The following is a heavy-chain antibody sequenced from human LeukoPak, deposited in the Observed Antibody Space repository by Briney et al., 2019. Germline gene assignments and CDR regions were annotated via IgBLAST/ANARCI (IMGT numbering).Heavy chain of an antibody. CDR2: INSDGGTT. Sequence: GGSLRLSCAAPGFTFSTYWMHWVRQAPGKGLVWVSRINSDGGTTNYADSVKGRFTISRDNAKNTLYLQMNSLRAEDTAVYYCAYCSSTRNGMDVWGQGTTVTVSS. CDR3: AYCSSTRNGMDV. J-gene: IGHJ6*02. D-gene: IGHD2-2*01. CDR1: GFTFSTYW. V-gene: IGHV3-74*01.